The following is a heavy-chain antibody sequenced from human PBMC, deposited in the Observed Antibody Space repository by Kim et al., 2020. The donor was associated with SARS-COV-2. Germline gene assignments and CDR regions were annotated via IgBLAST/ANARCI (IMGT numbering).Heavy chain of an antibody. D-gene: IGHD4-17*01. V-gene: IGHV1-69*01. J-gene: IGHJ5*02. CDR3: ARRGIYGDYENWFDP. Sequence: QKFQGRVTITADESTSTAYMELSSLRSEDTAVYYCARRGIYGDYENWFDPWGQGTLVTVSS.